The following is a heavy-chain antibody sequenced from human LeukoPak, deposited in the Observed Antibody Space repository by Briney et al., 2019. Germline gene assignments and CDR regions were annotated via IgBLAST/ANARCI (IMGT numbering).Heavy chain of an antibody. Sequence: GGSLRLSCAASGLTFSSYGMHWVRQAPGKGLEWVAFIRYDGSNKYYADSVKGRFTISRDNSKNTLYLQMNSLRAEDTAVYYCAKVKGSWLNWFDPWGQGTLVTVSS. CDR2: IRYDGSNK. D-gene: IGHD6-13*01. CDR1: GLTFSSYG. J-gene: IGHJ5*02. CDR3: AKVKGSWLNWFDP. V-gene: IGHV3-30*02.